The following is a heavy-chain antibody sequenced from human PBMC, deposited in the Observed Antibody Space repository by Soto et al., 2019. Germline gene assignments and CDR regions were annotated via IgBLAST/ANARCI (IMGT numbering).Heavy chain of an antibody. J-gene: IGHJ4*02. D-gene: IGHD5-18*01. V-gene: IGHV4-30-2*01. CDR1: GGSISSGGHS. Sequence: QLQLQESGAGLVKPSQTLSLTCTVSGGSISSGGHSWSWIRQPPGKGLEWIGFIFHTGGTYYTPSFQSRFSVSLHLSRNQSSLLLDSVAAADTAIYFCARGTFSYGPNLHYFDFWGQGSLVTVSS. CDR3: ARGTFSYGPNLHYFDF. CDR2: IFHTGGT.